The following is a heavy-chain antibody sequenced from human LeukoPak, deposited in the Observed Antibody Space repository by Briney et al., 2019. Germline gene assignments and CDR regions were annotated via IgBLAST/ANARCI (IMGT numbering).Heavy chain of an antibody. J-gene: IGHJ4*02. Sequence: SETLSLTCAVSGYSISSGYYWGWIRQPPGKGLEWIGNIYHSGSTYYNPSLKSRVTISVDTSKNQFSLNLRSATAADTAVYYCARGDGYNSGYFEYWGQGTLVTVSS. CDR1: GYSISSGYY. CDR2: IYHSGST. V-gene: IGHV4-38-2*01. D-gene: IGHD5-24*01. CDR3: ARGDGYNSGYFEY.